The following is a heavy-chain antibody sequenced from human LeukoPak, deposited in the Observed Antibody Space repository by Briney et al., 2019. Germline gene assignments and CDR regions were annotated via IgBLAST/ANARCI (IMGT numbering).Heavy chain of an antibody. CDR3: AALQSYCSRTSCYGGDASHM. Sequence: PGGSLRLSCVTSGFTFSNYGMHWVRQAPGKGLEWVAFIRLDGSNKYYADSVKGRFTISRDNAKNTVYLQMNSLRAEDTAVYYCAALQSYCSRTSCYGGDASHMWGQGTMVTVSS. V-gene: IGHV3-30*02. J-gene: IGHJ3*01. D-gene: IGHD2-2*01. CDR1: GFTFSNYG. CDR2: IRLDGSNK.